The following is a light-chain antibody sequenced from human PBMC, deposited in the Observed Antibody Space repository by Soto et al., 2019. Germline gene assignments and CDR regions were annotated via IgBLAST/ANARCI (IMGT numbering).Light chain of an antibody. Sequence: IQMTQSPSSLSASVGDRVTITCRASQSISSYLNWYQQKPGKAPKLLIYAASSLQSGVPSRFSGSGSGTDFTLTISSLQPEDFATYYCQHYDHVQVTFGQGTKVDI. V-gene: IGKV1-39*01. CDR2: AAS. CDR3: QHYDHVQVT. CDR1: QSISSY. J-gene: IGKJ1*01.